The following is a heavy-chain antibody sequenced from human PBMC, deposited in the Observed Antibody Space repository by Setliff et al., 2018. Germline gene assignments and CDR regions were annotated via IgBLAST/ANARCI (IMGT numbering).Heavy chain of an antibody. V-gene: IGHV1-18*01. CDR2: ISAYNGNT. Sequence: ASVKVSCKASGYTFTSYGISWVRQAPGQGLEWMGWISAYNGNTNYAQKFQGRVTITRDASASTAYMELNSLRAEDTAVYYCARDSRARITIFGVLTNWFDPWGQGTLVTVSS. J-gene: IGHJ5*02. CDR3: ARDSRARITIFGVLTNWFDP. D-gene: IGHD3-3*01. CDR1: GYTFTSYG.